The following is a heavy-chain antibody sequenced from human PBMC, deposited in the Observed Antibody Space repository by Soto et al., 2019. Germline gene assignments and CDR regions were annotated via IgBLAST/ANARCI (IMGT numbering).Heavy chain of an antibody. Sequence: GASVKVSSKASGRTFSIYAISWVRKAPGQGLEWMGGIIPIFGTANYAQKFQGRVTMTADESTSTAYMELRSLRSDDTAVYYCATSRYCSTRSCYKLPEDYWGQGTLVTVSS. J-gene: IGHJ4*02. CDR2: IIPIFGTA. CDR1: GRTFSIYA. V-gene: IGHV1-69*13. D-gene: IGHD2-2*02. CDR3: ATSRYCSTRSCYKLPEDY.